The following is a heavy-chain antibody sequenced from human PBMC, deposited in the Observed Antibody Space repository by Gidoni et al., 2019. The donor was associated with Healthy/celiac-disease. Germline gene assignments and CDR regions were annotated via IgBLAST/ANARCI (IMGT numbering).Heavy chain of an antibody. D-gene: IGHD1-26*01. V-gene: IGHV3-30*03. CDR2: ISYDGSNK. CDR3: ARSYLRYYYGMDV. J-gene: IGHJ6*02. CDR1: GFTFSSYG. Sequence: QVQLVESGGGVVQPGRSLRLSCAASGFTFSSYGMHWVRQAPGKGLEWVAVISYDGSNKYYADSVKGRFTISRDNSKNTLYLQMNSLRAEDTAVYYCARSYLRYYYGMDVWGQGTTVTVSS.